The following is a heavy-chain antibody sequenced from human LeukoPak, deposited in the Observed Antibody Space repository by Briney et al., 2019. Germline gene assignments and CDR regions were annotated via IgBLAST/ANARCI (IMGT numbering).Heavy chain of an antibody. CDR3: ATNRDGYNY. D-gene: IGHD5-24*01. Sequence: GGSLRLSCAASGFTFSNYGMTWVRQAPGKGLEWVSSISGIGSNIYYADSVKGRFTISRDNSKNTLHVQMNSLRAEDTAIYYCATNRDGYNYWGQGTLVTVSS. V-gene: IGHV3-23*01. J-gene: IGHJ4*02. CDR2: ISGIGSNI. CDR1: GFTFSNYG.